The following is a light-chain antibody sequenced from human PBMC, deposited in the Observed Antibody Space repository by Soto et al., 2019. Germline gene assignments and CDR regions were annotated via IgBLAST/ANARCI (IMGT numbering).Light chain of an antibody. CDR2: EVS. Sequence: QSALTQPASVSGSPGQSITISCAGTSSDVGSYNYVSWYQQHPGKAPKLMIYEVSNRPSGVSSRFSGSKSGNTASLTISGLQAEDEADYYCSSYSSGSTPYVFGTGTKVTVL. J-gene: IGLJ1*01. V-gene: IGLV2-14*01. CDR3: SSYSSGSTPYV. CDR1: SSDVGSYNY.